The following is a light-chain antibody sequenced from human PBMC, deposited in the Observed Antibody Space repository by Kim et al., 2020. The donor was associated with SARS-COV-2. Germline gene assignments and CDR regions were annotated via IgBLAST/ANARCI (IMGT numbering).Light chain of an antibody. CDR3: KVWDSSSDHWV. V-gene: IGLV3-21*04. Sequence: APGKTARITCGGNSIGSRNVDWYQQKQGQAPVMVIYYDSDRPSGIPERFSGSSAGNTATLTMSRVEAGDEADYYCKVWDSSSDHWVFGGGTQLTVL. J-gene: IGLJ3*02. CDR2: YDS. CDR1: SIGSRN.